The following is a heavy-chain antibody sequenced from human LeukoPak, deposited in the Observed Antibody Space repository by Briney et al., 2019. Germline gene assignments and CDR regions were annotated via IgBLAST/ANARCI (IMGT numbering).Heavy chain of an antibody. V-gene: IGHV3-30*02. CDR2: IRYDGSNK. J-gene: IGHJ4*02. CDR3: ANAVSYYYFDY. D-gene: IGHD1-26*01. CDR1: GFTFSSYG. Sequence: GGSLRLSCAASGFTFSSYGMHWVRQAPGKGLEWVAFIRYDGSNKYYADSVKGRFTISRDNSKNTLYLQVNSLRAEDTAVYYCANAVSYYYFDYWGQGTLVTVSS.